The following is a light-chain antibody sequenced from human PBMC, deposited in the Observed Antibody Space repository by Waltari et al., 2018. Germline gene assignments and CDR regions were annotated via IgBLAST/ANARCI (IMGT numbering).Light chain of an antibody. V-gene: IGKV4-1*01. CDR1: QSLLYSSVNKNC. CDR2: WAS. CDR3: QQYCSSPLT. J-gene: IGKJ4*01. Sequence: DIVLTHSPDPLPLSLGAGATFNVKSSQSLLYSSVNKNCLAWYQQKAGQPPKLLISWASTREPGVPDQFSGSGSGTDFTLTISSLQAEDVAVYYCQQYCSSPLTFGGGTKVEIK.